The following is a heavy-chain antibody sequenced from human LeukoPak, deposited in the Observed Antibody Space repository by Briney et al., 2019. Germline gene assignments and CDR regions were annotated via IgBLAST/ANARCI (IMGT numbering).Heavy chain of an antibody. CDR3: ARVAGGNYYGSGSLTGWFDP. CDR2: IIPIFGTA. Sequence: SVKVSCKASGGTFSSYAISWVRQAPGQGLEWMGGIIPIFGTANYAQKFQGRVTITADESTSTAYMELSSLRSEDTAVYYCARVAGGNYYGSGSLTGWFDPWGQGTLVTVSS. V-gene: IGHV1-69*13. D-gene: IGHD3-10*01. J-gene: IGHJ5*02. CDR1: GGTFSSYA.